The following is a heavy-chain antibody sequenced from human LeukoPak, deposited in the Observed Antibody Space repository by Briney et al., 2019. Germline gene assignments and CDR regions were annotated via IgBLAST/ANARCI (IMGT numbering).Heavy chain of an antibody. CDR2: INPDSGFT. CDR1: GYKFTVDY. Sequence: ASVKVSCKASGYKFTVDYMHWVRQAPGPGLEFMGWINPDSGFTNYAQKFKGRVTMTRDTSISTAYLEVRSLTSDDTAVYYCAPTAEAYTSWWKVWGQGTLVTVSS. V-gene: IGHV1-2*02. CDR3: APTAEAYTSWWKV. D-gene: IGHD3-16*01. J-gene: IGHJ4*02.